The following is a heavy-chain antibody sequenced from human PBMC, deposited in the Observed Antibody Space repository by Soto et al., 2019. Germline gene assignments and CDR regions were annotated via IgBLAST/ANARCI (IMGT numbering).Heavy chain of an antibody. D-gene: IGHD3-3*01. Sequence: GGSLRLSCTASGFTFGDYAMSWFRQAPGKGLEWVGFIRSKAYGGTTEYAASVKGRFTISRDDSKSIAYLQMNSLKTEETAVYYCVRFLEWLLYYFDYWGQGTLVTVSS. V-gene: IGHV3-49*03. CDR1: GFTFGDYA. CDR3: VRFLEWLLYYFDY. J-gene: IGHJ4*02. CDR2: IRSKAYGGTT.